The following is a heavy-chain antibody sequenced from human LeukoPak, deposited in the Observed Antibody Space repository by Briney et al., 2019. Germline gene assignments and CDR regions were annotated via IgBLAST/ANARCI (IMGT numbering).Heavy chain of an antibody. V-gene: IGHV3-23*01. D-gene: IGHD3-22*01. Sequence: PGGSLRLSCAASGFTFSSYWMHWVRHAPGKGLEWVAGIGGSGGRTNYADSVKGRFTISRDNPKNTLYLQMNSLRAEDTAVYFCAKRGVVIRVILVGFHKEAYYFDSWGQGALVIVSS. CDR2: IGGSGGRT. CDR3: AKRGVVIRVILVGFHKEAYYFDS. CDR1: GFTFSSYW. J-gene: IGHJ4*02.